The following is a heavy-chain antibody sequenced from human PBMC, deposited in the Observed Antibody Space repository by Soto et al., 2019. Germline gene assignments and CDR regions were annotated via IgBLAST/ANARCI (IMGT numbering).Heavy chain of an antibody. Sequence: ASVKVSCKASGYTFTSYGISWVRQAPGQGLEWMGWISAYNGNTNYAQKHQGRVNMTTDTSTSTAYMEVRSLRSDDTAVYYCARDPGTRSDYWGQGTLVTVSS. J-gene: IGHJ4*02. CDR3: ARDPGTRSDY. V-gene: IGHV1-18*01. CDR2: ISAYNGNT. D-gene: IGHD3-10*01. CDR1: GYTFTSYG.